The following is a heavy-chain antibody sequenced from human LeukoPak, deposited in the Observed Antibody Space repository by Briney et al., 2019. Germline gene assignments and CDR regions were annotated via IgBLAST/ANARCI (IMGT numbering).Heavy chain of an antibody. CDR2: INHSGST. J-gene: IGHJ4*02. CDR1: GGSFSGYY. Sequence: SETLSLTCAVYGGSFSGYYWSWIRQPPGKGLEWTGEINHSGSTNYNPSLKSRVTISVDTSKNQFSLKLSSVTAADTAVYYCARVREILYYCDYWGQGTLVTVSS. CDR3: ARVREILYYCDY. D-gene: IGHD5-24*01. V-gene: IGHV4-34*01.